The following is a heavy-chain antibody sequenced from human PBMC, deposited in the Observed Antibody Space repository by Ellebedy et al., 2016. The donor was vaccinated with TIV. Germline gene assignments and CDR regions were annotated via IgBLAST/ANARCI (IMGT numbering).Heavy chain of an antibody. CDR2: ISPDSGGT. D-gene: IGHD3-10*01. Sequence: ASVKVSCKASGYSFTGYYLHWVRQAPGQGLEWMGWISPDSGGTKYAQKFEGRVTMTRDTSINTAYMELSRLRSDDKAVYYCARVRGSIVLDYWGQGTVVTVSS. V-gene: IGHV1-2*02. CDR3: ARVRGSIVLDY. CDR1: GYSFTGYY. J-gene: IGHJ4*02.